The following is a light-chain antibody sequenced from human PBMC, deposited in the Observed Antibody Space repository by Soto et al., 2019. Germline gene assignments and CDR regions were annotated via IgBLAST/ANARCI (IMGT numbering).Light chain of an antibody. Sequence: EIVLTQSPGTLSLSPGERATLSCRASQSVSSSYLAWYQQKPGQAPRLLIYGASSRATGIPDRFSGSGSGTDFTLTISRLEPEDFAVYYCQQYGSSPHWEEWTFGQGTKVEIK. CDR3: QQYGSSPHWEEWT. CDR1: QSVSSSY. V-gene: IGKV3-20*01. J-gene: IGKJ1*01. CDR2: GAS.